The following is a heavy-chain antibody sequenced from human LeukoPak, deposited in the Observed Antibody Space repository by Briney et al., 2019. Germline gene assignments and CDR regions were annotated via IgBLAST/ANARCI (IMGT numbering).Heavy chain of an antibody. J-gene: IGHJ4*02. Sequence: GGSPRLSCAASGFTFGSYGMHWVRQAPGKGLEWVAFIRYDGSNKYYADSVKGRFTISRDNSKNTLYLQMNSLRAEDTAVYYCAKDRIVVVPAALDYWGQGTLVTVSS. V-gene: IGHV3-30*02. CDR3: AKDRIVVVPAALDY. CDR1: GFTFGSYG. D-gene: IGHD2-2*01. CDR2: IRYDGSNK.